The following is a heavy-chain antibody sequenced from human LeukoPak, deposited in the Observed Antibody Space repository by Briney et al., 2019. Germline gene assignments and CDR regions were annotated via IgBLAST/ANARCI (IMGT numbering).Heavy chain of an antibody. CDR1: GGSISSSSYY. D-gene: IGHD3-3*01. J-gene: IGHJ4*02. Sequence: PSETLSLTCTVSGGSISSSSYYLGWIRQPPGKGLEWIGSIYYSGSTYYNPSLKSRVTISVDTSKNQFSLKLSSVTAADTAVYYCARHEGLDFWSGYYTAGFDYWGQGTLVTASS. CDR3: ARHEGLDFWSGYYTAGFDY. V-gene: IGHV4-39*01. CDR2: IYYSGST.